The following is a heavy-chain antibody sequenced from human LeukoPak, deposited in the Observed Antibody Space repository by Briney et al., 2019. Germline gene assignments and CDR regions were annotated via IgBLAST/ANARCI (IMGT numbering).Heavy chain of an antibody. Sequence: GGSLRLSCAASGFTFSRYWMHWVRHAPGKGLVWVSLIKSDGRSTIYADSVKGRFTISRDNAKNTVYLQMNSLRVEDTAVYYCTRDFKYSSDYWGQGTLVTVSS. V-gene: IGHV3-74*01. CDR3: TRDFKYSSDY. CDR2: IKSDGRST. CDR1: GFTFSRYW. J-gene: IGHJ4*02. D-gene: IGHD6-6*01.